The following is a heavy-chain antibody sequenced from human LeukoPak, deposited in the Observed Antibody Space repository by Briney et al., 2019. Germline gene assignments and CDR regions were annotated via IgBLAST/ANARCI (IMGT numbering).Heavy chain of an antibody. CDR3: AKDRSPFEY. Sequence: PGGSLRLSCAASGFTFSNYAMSWVRQVPGKGLEWGSSISGGGGRTYLHTYYSDSVEGRFTISRDNSKNTLYLQMNSLRAEDTAVYFCAKDRSPFEYWGQGTLVTVSS. J-gene: IGHJ4*02. V-gene: IGHV3-23*01. CDR2: ISGGGGRTYLHT. CDR1: GFTFSNYA.